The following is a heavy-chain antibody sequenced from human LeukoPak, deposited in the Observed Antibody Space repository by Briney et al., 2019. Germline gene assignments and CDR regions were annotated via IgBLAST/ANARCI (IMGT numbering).Heavy chain of an antibody. V-gene: IGHV4-59*01. J-gene: IGHJ6*02. Sequence: SETLSLTCTVSGGSISSYYWSWIRQPPGKGLEWIGYIYYSGSTNYNLSLKSRVTTSVDTSKNQFSLKLSSVTAADTAVYYCARDLRPAGMIAGSRYYYYGMDVWGQGTTVTVSS. CDR1: GGSISSYY. CDR2: IYYSGST. CDR3: ARDLRPAGMIAGSRYYYYGMDV. D-gene: IGHD3-22*01.